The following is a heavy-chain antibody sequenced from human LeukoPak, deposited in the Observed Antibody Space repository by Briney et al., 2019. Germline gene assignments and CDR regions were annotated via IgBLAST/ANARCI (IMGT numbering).Heavy chain of an antibody. V-gene: IGHV3-11*01. CDR3: ARKDIVVVPAAHYYYYYYMDV. D-gene: IGHD2-2*01. CDR2: ISSSCSTI. J-gene: IGHJ6*03. Sequence: GGSLRLSCAASGFTFSDYYMSWIRQAPGKGLEWFSYISSSCSTIYYADSVKGRFTISRDNAKNSLYLQMNSLRAEDTAVYYCARKDIVVVPAAHYYYYYYMDVWGKGTTVTISS. CDR1: GFTFSDYY.